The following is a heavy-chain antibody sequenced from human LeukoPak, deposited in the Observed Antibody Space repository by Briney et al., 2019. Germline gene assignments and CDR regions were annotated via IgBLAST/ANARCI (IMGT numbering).Heavy chain of an antibody. CDR3: ARDLPGYYDYVWGISTRGY. D-gene: IGHD3-16*01. CDR1: VYSLCRGYY. Sequence: SETLSLPCTVSVYSLCRGYYWGWTRPPPGKGLGRIGYIYHSGSTFYNPAVKSRVTISVATAKNQFSLKLSSVTVADTAVYYCARDLPGYYDYVWGISTRGYWGQGNLVTVSA. CDR2: IYHSGST. J-gene: IGHJ4*02. V-gene: IGHV4-38-2*02.